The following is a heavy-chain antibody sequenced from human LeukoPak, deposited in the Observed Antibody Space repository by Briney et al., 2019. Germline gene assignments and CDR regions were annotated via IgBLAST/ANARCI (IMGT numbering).Heavy chain of an antibody. D-gene: IGHD6-19*01. CDR2: ISYSSSII. Sequence: GGSLRLSCAASGFTFSSYSMNWVRQAPGKGLEWVSYISYSSSIIYYADSVKGRFTISRDNAKNSLYLQMNSLRADDTAVYYCARNMYTSGWYRLGYWGQGTLVNVSS. J-gene: IGHJ4*02. CDR3: ARNMYTSGWYRLGY. V-gene: IGHV3-48*01. CDR1: GFTFSSYS.